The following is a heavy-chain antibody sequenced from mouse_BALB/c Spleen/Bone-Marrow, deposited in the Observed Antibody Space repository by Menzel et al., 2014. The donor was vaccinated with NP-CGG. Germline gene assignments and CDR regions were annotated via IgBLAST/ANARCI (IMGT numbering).Heavy chain of an antibody. CDR2: ITSGGST. Sequence: EVHLVESGGGLVKPGGSLKLSCAASGFTFSSYAMSWVRQTPEKRLEWVASITSGGSTYYPDSVKGRFTISRDNARNILYLQMSSLRSEDMAMYYCARGLYDGYENWCFDVWGAGTTVTVPS. CDR3: ARGLYDGYENWCFDV. D-gene: IGHD2-3*01. CDR1: GFTFSSYA. J-gene: IGHJ1*01. V-gene: IGHV5-6-5*01.